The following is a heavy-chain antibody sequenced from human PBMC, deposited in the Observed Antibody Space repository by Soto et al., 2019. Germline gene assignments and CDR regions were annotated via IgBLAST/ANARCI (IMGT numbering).Heavy chain of an antibody. J-gene: IGHJ6*02. CDR1: GYTFTGYY. V-gene: IGHV1-2*02. CDR3: ARDSVASVHTYCYGMDV. CDR2: INPNSGGT. Sequence: QVQLVQSGAEVKKPGASVKVSCKASGYTFTGYYMHWVRQAPGQGLEWMGWINPNSGGTNYAQKFQGRVTMTRDTSISTAYMEMRRLRSDDTAVYYCARDSVASVHTYCYGMDVWGQGTTVTVSS.